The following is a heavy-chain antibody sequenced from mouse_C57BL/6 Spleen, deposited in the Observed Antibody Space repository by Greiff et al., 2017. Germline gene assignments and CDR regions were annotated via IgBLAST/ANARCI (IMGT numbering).Heavy chain of an antibody. V-gene: IGHV1-52*01. Sequence: QVQLQQPGAELVRPGSSVKLSCKASGYTFTSYWMHWVKQRPIQGLEWIGNIDPSDSETHYNQKFKDKATLTVDKSSSTAYMQLSSLTSEDSAVYYCARMEVLDCSSSYGYFDVWGTGTTVTVSS. J-gene: IGHJ1*03. CDR2: IDPSDSET. CDR3: ARMEVLDCSSSYGYFDV. CDR1: GYTFTSYW. D-gene: IGHD1-1*01.